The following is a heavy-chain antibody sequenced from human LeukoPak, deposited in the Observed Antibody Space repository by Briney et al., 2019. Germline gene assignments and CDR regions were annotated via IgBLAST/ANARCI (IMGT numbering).Heavy chain of an antibody. CDR2: IGTAGDT. Sequence: GGSLRLSCAASGFTFSSYDMHWVRQATGKGLEWVSAIGTAGDTYYPGSVKGRFTISRENAKNSLYLQMNSLRAGDTAVYYCARGGQQLAHFDYWGQGTLVTVSS. CDR3: ARGGQQLAHFDY. D-gene: IGHD6-13*01. V-gene: IGHV3-13*01. CDR1: GFTFSSYD. J-gene: IGHJ4*02.